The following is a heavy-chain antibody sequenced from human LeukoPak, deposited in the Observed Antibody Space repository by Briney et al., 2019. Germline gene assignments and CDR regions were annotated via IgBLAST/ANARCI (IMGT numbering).Heavy chain of an antibody. CDR3: ARESSIFWVVARSYMDV. D-gene: IGHD3-3*01. CDR1: GFTSSDHY. J-gene: IGHJ6*03. CDR2: SRNKAESYKI. V-gene: IGHV3-72*01. Sequence: PGGSLRLSCAASGFTSSDHYIDWVRQAPGKGLEWVGRSRNKAESYKIEYAASVKGRFTISRDYSKNSVYLQMNSLKTEDTAMYYCARESSIFWVVARSYMDVWGKGTTVTVSS.